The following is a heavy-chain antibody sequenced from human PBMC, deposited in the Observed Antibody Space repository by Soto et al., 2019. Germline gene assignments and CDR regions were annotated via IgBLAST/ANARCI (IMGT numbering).Heavy chain of an antibody. J-gene: IGHJ4*02. CDR1: GFTFSSYA. V-gene: IGHV3-23*01. CDR2: ISGSGGST. D-gene: IGHD3-22*01. CDR3: AKFLVAEYYYDSSGYPPDH. Sequence: GGSLRLSCAASGFTFSSYAMSWVRQAPGKGLEWVSAISGSGGSTYYADSVKGRFTISRDNSKNTLYLQMNSLRAEDTAVYYCAKFLVAEYYYDSSGYPPDHWGQGTLVTVSS.